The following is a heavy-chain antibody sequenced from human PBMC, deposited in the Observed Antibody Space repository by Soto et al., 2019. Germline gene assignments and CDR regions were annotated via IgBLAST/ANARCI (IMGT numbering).Heavy chain of an antibody. CDR2: FDPEDGET. CDR1: GYTLTELS. CDR3: ATRATAGIYQHYGLDV. Sequence: ASVKVSCKVSGYTLTELSIHWVRQAPGKGLEWMGGFDPEDGETIYAQNFQGRVTMTDDTSTDTAYMELSSLRSEDTAVYYCATRATAGIYQHYGLDVWGRGTTVTVSS. V-gene: IGHV1-24*01. J-gene: IGHJ6*02. D-gene: IGHD2-2*01.